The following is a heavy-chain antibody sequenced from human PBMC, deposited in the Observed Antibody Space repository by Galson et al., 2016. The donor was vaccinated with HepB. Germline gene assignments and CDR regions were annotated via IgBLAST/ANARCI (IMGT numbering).Heavy chain of an antibody. D-gene: IGHD6-19*01. V-gene: IGHV3-30*18. CDR2: ISYDGSNK. J-gene: IGHJ4*02. CDR1: GFTFSSYG. Sequence: SLRLSCAASGFTFSSYGMHWARQAPGKGLEWVAVISYDGSNKYYADSVKGRFTISRDNSKNTLYLQMNSLRAEDTAVYYCAKGARWSSGWYSMGYWGQGTLVTVSS. CDR3: AKGARWSSGWYSMGY.